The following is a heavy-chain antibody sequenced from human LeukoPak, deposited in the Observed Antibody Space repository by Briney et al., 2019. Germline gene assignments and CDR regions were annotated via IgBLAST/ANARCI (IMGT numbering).Heavy chain of an antibody. D-gene: IGHD1-20*01. V-gene: IGHV1-46*01. J-gene: IGHJ3*02. CDR1: GYTFTSYY. Sequence: ASVKVSCKASGYTFTSYYMHWVRQAPGQGLEWMGIINPSGGSASYAQKFQGRVTMTRDTSTSTVYMELSSLRSEDTAVYYCARDGVVGITGTPLAFDIWGQGTMVTVSS. CDR2: INPSGGSA. CDR3: ARDGVVGITGTPLAFDI.